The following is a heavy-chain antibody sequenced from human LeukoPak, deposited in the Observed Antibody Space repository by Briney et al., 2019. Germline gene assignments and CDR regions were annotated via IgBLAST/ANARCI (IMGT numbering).Heavy chain of an antibody. V-gene: IGHV1-18*01. J-gene: IGHJ4*02. D-gene: IGHD4-11*01. Sequence: EASVKVSCKASGHTFTSYGISWVRQAPGQGLEWMGWISAYNGNTNYAQKLQGRVTMTTDTSTSTAYMELRSLRSDDTAVYYCARDDYSNYVDYWGQGTLVTVSS. CDR3: ARDDYSNYVDY. CDR2: ISAYNGNT. CDR1: GHTFTSYG.